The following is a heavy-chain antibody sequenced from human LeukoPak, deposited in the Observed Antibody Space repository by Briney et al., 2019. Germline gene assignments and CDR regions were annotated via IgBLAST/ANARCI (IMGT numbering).Heavy chain of an antibody. J-gene: IGHJ3*02. CDR3: ARGWRNDYGDYGAFDI. D-gene: IGHD4-17*01. Sequence: SETLSLTCTVSGESMSGFYWNWIRQPPGKGLEWIGYMHYTGSTNYNPSLKSRVTISIDTSKNQFSLKLSSVTASDTAVYYCARGWRNDYGDYGAFDIWGQGTMVTVSS. CDR2: MHYTGST. CDR1: GESMSGFY. V-gene: IGHV4-59*08.